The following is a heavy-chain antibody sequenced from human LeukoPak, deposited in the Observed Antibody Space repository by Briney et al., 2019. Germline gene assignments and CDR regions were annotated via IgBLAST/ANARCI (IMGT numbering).Heavy chain of an antibody. Sequence: GGSLRLSCAGSGFTFSDAWMSWVRQAPGKGLEWVGRIKRKADGGTIDYAAPVKGRFTISRDDSKNALYLQMNSLKTEDTAVYYCTTEGEDWGQGTLVTVSS. CDR3: TTEGED. CDR1: GFTFSDAW. D-gene: IGHD3-10*01. J-gene: IGHJ4*02. CDR2: IKRKADGGTI. V-gene: IGHV3-15*01.